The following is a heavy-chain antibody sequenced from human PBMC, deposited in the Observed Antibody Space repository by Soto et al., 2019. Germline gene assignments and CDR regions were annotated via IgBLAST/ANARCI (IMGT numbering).Heavy chain of an antibody. CDR3: AKDHGTRVVTAGFDL. Sequence: QVQVVESGGGVVQPGRSLRLSCEVSGFTFSTYAMHWVRQAPGKGMEWVAVISYDGTNQYYTDSVKGRFTISRDSYMNPLYLQMTSLRAADTAVYYFAKDHGTRVVTAGFDLWGRGTLVTVSS. V-gene: IGHV3-30*18. J-gene: IGHJ2*01. D-gene: IGHD4-17*01. CDR1: GFTFSTYA. CDR2: ISYDGTNQ.